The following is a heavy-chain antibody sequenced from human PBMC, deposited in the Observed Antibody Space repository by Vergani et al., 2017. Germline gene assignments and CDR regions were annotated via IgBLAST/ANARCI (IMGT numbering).Heavy chain of an antibody. CDR2: ISSSSSYI. CDR3: ARVEGAPTPYYYGMDV. Sequence: VQLVESGGGLVKPGGSLRLSCAASGFTFSSYSMNWVRQAPGKGLEWVSSISSSSSYIYYADSVKGRFTISRDNAKNSLYLQMNSLRAEDTAVYYCARVEGAPTPYYYGMDVWGQGTTVTVSS. CDR1: GFTFSSYS. D-gene: IGHD1-26*01. V-gene: IGHV3-21*01. J-gene: IGHJ6*02.